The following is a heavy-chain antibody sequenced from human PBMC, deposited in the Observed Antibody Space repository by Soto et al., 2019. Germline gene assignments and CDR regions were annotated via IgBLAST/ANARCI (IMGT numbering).Heavy chain of an antibody. CDR2: IIPIFGTA. V-gene: IGHV1-69*01. Sequence: KISCKASGGTFSSYAISWVRQAPGQGLEWMGGIIPIFGTAKYAQKFQGRVTISADDSTSTAYMELSSLRSEDTAVYYCARGLMATSFDYWGQGTLVTVSS. J-gene: IGHJ4*02. D-gene: IGHD5-12*01. CDR1: GGTFSSYA. CDR3: ARGLMATSFDY.